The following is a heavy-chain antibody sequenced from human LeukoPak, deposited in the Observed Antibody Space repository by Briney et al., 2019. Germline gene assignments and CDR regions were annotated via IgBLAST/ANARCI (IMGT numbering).Heavy chain of an antibody. CDR1: GGSTSSSSYY. D-gene: IGHD1-14*01. J-gene: IGHJ4*02. CDR2: IFHSGNT. Sequence: PSETLSLTCTVSGGSTSSSSYYWGWLRQPPGKGLEWIGNIFHSGNTYYNPSLKSRVTISVDTSKNQFSLKLNSVTAADTAVYYCARDSWPEVVRFDYWGQGTLVTVSS. CDR3: ARDSWPEVVRFDY. V-gene: IGHV4-39*07.